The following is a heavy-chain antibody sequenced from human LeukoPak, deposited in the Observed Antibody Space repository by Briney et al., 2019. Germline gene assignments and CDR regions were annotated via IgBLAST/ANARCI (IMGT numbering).Heavy chain of an antibody. CDR1: GFTFSSYE. J-gene: IGHJ4*02. Sequence: PGGSLRLSCAASGFTFSSYEMNWVRQPPGKGLEWVSYISSSGSTIYYADSVKGRFTISRDNAKNSLYLQMNSLRAEDTAVYYCARALSGSTHRERLPYDYWGQGTLDTVYS. V-gene: IGHV3-48*03. CDR3: ARALSGSTHRERLPYDY. D-gene: IGHD1-26*01. CDR2: ISSSGSTI.